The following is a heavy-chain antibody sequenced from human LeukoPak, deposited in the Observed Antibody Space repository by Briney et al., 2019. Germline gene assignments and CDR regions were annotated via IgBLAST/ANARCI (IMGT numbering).Heavy chain of an antibody. CDR3: ARMRDNWNVCVFDI. CDR1: GGSFSRYS. Sequence: PSETLSLTCAVYGGSFSRYSWNWIRQPPGKGLEWIGEINHRGSTNYNPSLKSRVTISVDTSKIQFSLKLSSVTATDTAVYYCARMRDNWNVCVFDIWGQGTMVTVSS. V-gene: IGHV4-34*01. D-gene: IGHD1-1*01. CDR2: INHRGST. J-gene: IGHJ3*02.